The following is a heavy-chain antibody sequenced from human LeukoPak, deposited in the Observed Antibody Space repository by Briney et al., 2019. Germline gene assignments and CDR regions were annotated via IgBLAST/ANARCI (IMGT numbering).Heavy chain of an antibody. J-gene: IGHJ5*02. CDR1: GFNFSGYW. CDR3: ARDPRNKGFDP. D-gene: IGHD1/OR15-1a*01. V-gene: IGHV3-74*01. CDR2: INGDGSDT. Sequence: GGSLILSCSATGFNFSGYWMHWPRQSPGKGLVWVSCINGDGSDTRYADSVKGRFTISRDNAKNTLYLQMNSLRVEDTAVYYCARDPRNKGFDPWGQGTLVTVSS.